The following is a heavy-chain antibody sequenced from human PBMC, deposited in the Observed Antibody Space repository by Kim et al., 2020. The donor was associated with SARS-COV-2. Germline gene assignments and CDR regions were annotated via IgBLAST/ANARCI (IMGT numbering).Heavy chain of an antibody. V-gene: IGHV3-15*01. D-gene: IGHD6-13*01. CDR3: TTGPAAGSDV. J-gene: IGHJ6*02. CDR1: AFTFSDAW. CDR2: IKSKTDGGTT. Sequence: GGSLRLSCVASAFTFSDAWMNWVRQAPGKGLEWVGRIKSKTDGGTTDYAAPVKGRFIISRDDSKDMLYLQMNGLKTEDTAVYYCTTGPAAGSDVWGQGTTVTVSS.